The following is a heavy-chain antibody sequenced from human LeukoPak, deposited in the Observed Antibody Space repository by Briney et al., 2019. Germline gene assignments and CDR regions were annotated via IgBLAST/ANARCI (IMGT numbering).Heavy chain of an antibody. CDR3: ARDGRRIAAAGALRSQWFDP. J-gene: IGHJ5*02. D-gene: IGHD6-13*01. Sequence: GASVKVSCKASGYTFTGYYMHWVRQAPGQGLEWMGWINPNSGGTNYAQKFQGRVTMTRDTSISTAYMELSRLRSDDTAVYYCARDGRRIAAAGALRSQWFDPWGQGTLVTVSS. CDR1: GYTFTGYY. CDR2: INPNSGGT. V-gene: IGHV1-2*02.